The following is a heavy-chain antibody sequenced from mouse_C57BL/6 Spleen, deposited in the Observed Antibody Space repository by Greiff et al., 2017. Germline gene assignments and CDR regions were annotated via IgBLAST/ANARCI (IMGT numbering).Heavy chain of an antibody. CDR1: GFSLTSYG. J-gene: IGHJ4*01. Sequence: VQRVESGPGLVQPSQSLSITCTVSGFSLTSYGVHWVRQSPGKGLEWLGVIWSGGSTDYNAAFISRLSISKDNSKSQVFFKMNSLQADDTAIYYCASYDYGRDYYAMDYWGQGTSVTVSS. D-gene: IGHD2-4*01. CDR2: IWSGGST. V-gene: IGHV2-2*01. CDR3: ASYDYGRDYYAMDY.